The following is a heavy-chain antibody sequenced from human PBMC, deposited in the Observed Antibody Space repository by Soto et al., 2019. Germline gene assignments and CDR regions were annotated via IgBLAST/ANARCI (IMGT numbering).Heavy chain of an antibody. D-gene: IGHD6-19*01. J-gene: IGHJ4*02. CDR2: IWYDGINK. CDR1: GFTFSSYG. V-gene: IGHV3-33*01. CDR3: AREFGQWLSTGGVPSDS. Sequence: GGSLRLSCAASGFTFSSYGMHWVRQAPGKGLEWVAVIWYDGINKHYADSVKGRFTISRDNSKNTLYLQMNSLRAEDTAVYYCAREFGQWLSTGGVPSDSWGQGTLVTVSS.